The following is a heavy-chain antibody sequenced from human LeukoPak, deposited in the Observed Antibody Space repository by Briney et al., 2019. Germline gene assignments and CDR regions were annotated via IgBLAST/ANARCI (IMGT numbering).Heavy chain of an antibody. CDR1: GGSFSGYY. J-gene: IGHJ6*03. CDR2: INHSGST. V-gene: IGHV4-34*01. Sequence: PSETLSLTCAVYGGSFSGYYWSWIRQPPGKGLEWIGEINHSGSTNYNPSLKSRVTISVDTSKNQFSLKLSSVTAADTAVYYCARLTKDRYYYYYMDVWGKGTTVTVSS. CDR3: ARLTKDRYYYYYMDV. D-gene: IGHD1-1*01.